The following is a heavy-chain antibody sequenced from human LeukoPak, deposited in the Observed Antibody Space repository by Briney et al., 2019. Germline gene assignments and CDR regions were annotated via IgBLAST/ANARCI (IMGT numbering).Heavy chain of an antibody. V-gene: IGHV3-30*18. CDR2: ISYDGSNK. CDR3: AKEYYYGSGSYGEDAFDI. D-gene: IGHD3-10*01. CDR1: GFTFSSYG. Sequence: GGSLRLSCAASGFTFSSYGMHWVRQAPGKGLEWVAVISYDGSNKYYADSVKGRFTISRDNSKNTLYLQMNSLRAEDTAVYYCAKEYYYGSGSYGEDAFDIWGQGTTVTVSS. J-gene: IGHJ3*02.